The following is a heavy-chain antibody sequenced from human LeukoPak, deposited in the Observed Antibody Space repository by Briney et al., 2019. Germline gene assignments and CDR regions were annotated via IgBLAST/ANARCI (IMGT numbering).Heavy chain of an antibody. Sequence: PGGSLRLSCAASDFTFSSYTMNWVRQAPGKGLEWVSSISSSNNYIYYADSVKGRFTISRDNAKNSLYLQMNSLRAEDTAIYYCARDYDSSGYSDYWGQGTLVTVSS. CDR2: ISSSNNYI. V-gene: IGHV3-21*01. D-gene: IGHD3-22*01. CDR1: DFTFSSYT. J-gene: IGHJ4*02. CDR3: ARDYDSSGYSDY.